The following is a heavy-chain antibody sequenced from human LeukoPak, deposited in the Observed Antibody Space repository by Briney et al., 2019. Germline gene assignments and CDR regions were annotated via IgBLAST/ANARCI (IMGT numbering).Heavy chain of an antibody. V-gene: IGHV1-69*05. Sequence: GASVKVSCKASGGTFSSYAISWVRQAPGQGLEWMGGIIPIFGTANYAQKFQGRVTMTRDTSTSTVYMELSSLRSEDTAVYYCARGGFYGPHDYWGQGTLVTVSS. J-gene: IGHJ4*02. CDR2: IIPIFGTA. D-gene: IGHD4-17*01. CDR3: ARGGFYGPHDY. CDR1: GGTFSSYA.